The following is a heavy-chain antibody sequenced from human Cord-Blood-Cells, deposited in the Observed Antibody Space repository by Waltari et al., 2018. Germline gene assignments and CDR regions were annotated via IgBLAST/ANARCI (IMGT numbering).Heavy chain of an antibody. Sequence: QVQLQESGPGLVKPSETLSLTCTVSGGSISSYYWSWTRQPPGKGLDGIGYIYYSGSTTYNPSLKSRVTISVDTSKNQFSLKRSSVTAADTAVYYCAIHRMSSSSLGYWGQGTLVTVSS. CDR2: IYYSGST. CDR1: GGSISSYY. D-gene: IGHD6-6*01. CDR3: AIHRMSSSSLGY. V-gene: IGHV4-59*08. J-gene: IGHJ4*02.